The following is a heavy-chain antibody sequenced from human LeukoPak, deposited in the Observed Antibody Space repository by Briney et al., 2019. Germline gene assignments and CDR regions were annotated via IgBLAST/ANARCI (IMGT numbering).Heavy chain of an antibody. D-gene: IGHD1-1*01. CDR3: ARQIVGTSWNYYYSYIDV. CDR1: GGTIISSLYH. Sequence: SETLSLTCRVSGGTIISSLYHWGWLRQAPGKGLQWIGNVFHSGNTYYSPSLQSRVAISIDTSKNRFSLKLTSVTAADTAVYYCARQIVGTSWNYYYSYIDVWGNGTSVSVSS. V-gene: IGHV4-39*01. CDR2: VFHSGNT. J-gene: IGHJ6*03.